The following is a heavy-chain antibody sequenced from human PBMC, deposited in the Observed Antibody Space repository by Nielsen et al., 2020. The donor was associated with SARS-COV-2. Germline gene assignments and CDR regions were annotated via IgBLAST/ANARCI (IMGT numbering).Heavy chain of an antibody. D-gene: IGHD3-22*01. J-gene: IGHJ5*02. Sequence: VRQAPGKGLEWVSYISSSSSTIYYADSVKGRFTIPRDNAKNSLYLQMNSLRAEDTAVYYCARRGYDSSGYQNWFDPWGQGTLVTVSS. CDR3: ARRGYDSSGYQNWFDP. CDR2: ISSSSSTI. V-gene: IGHV3-48*01.